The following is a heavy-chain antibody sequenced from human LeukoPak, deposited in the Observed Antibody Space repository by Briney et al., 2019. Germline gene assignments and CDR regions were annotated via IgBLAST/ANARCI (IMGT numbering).Heavy chain of an antibody. Sequence: SETLSLTCTVSGGSISSSSYYWGWIRQPPGKGLEWIGSIYYSGSTYYNPSLKSRVTISVDTSKNQFSLKLSSVTAADTAVYYCARVSVLDSSGYYGDYWGQGTLVTVSS. J-gene: IGHJ4*02. CDR1: GGSISSSSYY. V-gene: IGHV4-39*07. CDR3: ARVSVLDSSGYYGDY. D-gene: IGHD3-22*01. CDR2: IYYSGST.